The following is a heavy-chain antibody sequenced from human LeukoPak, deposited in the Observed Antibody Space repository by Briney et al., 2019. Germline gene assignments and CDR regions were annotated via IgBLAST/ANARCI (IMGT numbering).Heavy chain of an antibody. V-gene: IGHV1-2*02. CDR1: RYTFNDYY. D-gene: IGHD3-3*01. CDR2: FNPNIGGT. J-gene: IGHJ5*01. CDR3: SRARYDFPAGWFDS. Sequence: ATVKVSCKPSRYTFNDYYVHWVRQAPGQGLEWIGYFNPNIGGTKYAQKFQGRVTMTRDTRLSTAYIELYRLRSDGPAIYFCSRARYDFPAGWFDSRVQGTMVTVS.